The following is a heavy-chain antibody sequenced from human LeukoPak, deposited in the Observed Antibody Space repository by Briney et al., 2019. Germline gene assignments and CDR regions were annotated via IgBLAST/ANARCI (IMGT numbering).Heavy chain of an antibody. CDR2: IDWDDDK. J-gene: IGHJ4*02. Sequence: SGPTLVNPTQTLTLTCTFSGFSLSTSGMCVSWIRQPPGKALEWLALIDWDDDKYHSTSLKTRLTISKDTSKNQVVLTMTNMDPVDTATYYCARMTGQAGTFDYWGQGTLVTVSS. CDR1: GFSLSTSGMC. V-gene: IGHV2-70*01. CDR3: ARMTGQAGTFDY. D-gene: IGHD6-13*01.